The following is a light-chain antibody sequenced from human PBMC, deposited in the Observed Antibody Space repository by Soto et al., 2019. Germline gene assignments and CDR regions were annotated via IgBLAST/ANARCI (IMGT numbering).Light chain of an antibody. CDR3: QSYDSSLSGVV. CDR1: RSNIGAGYD. V-gene: IGLV1-40*01. CDR2: GNS. Sequence: QSVLTQPPSVSGAPGQRVTISCTGSRSNIGAGYDVHWYQQLPGTAPKLLIYGNSNRPSGVPDRFSGSKSGTSASLAITGLQGEDEADYYCQSYDSSLSGVVFGGGPKLT. J-gene: IGLJ2*01.